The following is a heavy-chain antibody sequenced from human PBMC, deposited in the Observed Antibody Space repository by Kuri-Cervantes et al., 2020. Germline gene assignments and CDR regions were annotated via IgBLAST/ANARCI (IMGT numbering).Heavy chain of an antibody. D-gene: IGHD3-22*01. CDR3: ARDDAYYDSSGYPHDAFDI. V-gene: IGHV4-31*03. J-gene: IGHJ3*02. CDR1: GGSISSGGYY. CDR2: IYYSGST. Sequence: TLSLSCTVSGGSISSGGYYWSWIRQHPGKGLEWIGYIYYSGSTYYNPSLKSRVTISVDTSKNQFSLKLSSVTVADTAVYYCARDDAYYDSSGYPHDAFDIWGQGTMVTVSS.